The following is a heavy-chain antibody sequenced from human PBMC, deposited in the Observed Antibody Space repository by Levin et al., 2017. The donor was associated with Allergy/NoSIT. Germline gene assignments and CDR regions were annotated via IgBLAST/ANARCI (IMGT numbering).Heavy chain of an antibody. CDR1: GFTFSSYG. CDR2: ISSDGRKK. CDR3: AREVCRNGWNPQREEGVEV. D-gene: IGHD6-19*01. V-gene: IGHV3-30*03. J-gene: IGHJ3*01. Sequence: PGGSLRLSCAASGFTFSSYGMHWVRQAPGKGLEWVAVISSDGRKKYYADSVKGRFTISRDNSKNTLDLQMNSLRADDTAVYYCAREVCRNGWNPQREEGVEVWGDGIKVAVS.